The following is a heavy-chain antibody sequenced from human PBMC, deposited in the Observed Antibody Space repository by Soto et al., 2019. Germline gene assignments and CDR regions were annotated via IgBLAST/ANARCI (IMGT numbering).Heavy chain of an antibody. CDR3: VRQRGPVTHAFDV. CDR1: GYRFPNYW. J-gene: IGHJ3*01. Sequence: GESLKISCKGSGYRFPNYWINWVRPMPGKGLEWMGRIDPSDSFTSYSPPLQGHVTMSAAKSISTAYLQWNSLKASDTAIYYCVRQRGPVTHAFDVWGQGTMVTVSS. V-gene: IGHV5-10-1*01. CDR2: IDPSDSFT. D-gene: IGHD4-17*01.